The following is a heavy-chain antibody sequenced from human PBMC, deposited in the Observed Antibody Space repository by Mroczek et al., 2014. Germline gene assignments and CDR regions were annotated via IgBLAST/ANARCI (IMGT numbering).Heavy chain of an antibody. Sequence: VQLVESGGGLVQPGGSLRLSCAASGFTFSSYAMSWVRQAPGKGLEWVSAISGSGGSTYYADSVKGRFTISRDNSKNTLYLQMNSLRAEDTAVYYCARSDGLVVPAAILDYYYYYGMDVWGQGTTVTVSS. D-gene: IGHD2-2*02. CDR3: ARSDGLVVPAAILDYYYYYGMDV. CDR1: GFTFSSYA. CDR2: ISGSGGST. J-gene: IGHJ6*02. V-gene: IGHV3-23*04.